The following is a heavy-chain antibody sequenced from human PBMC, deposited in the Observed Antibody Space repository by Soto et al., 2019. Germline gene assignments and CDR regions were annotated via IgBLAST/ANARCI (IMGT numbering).Heavy chain of an antibody. J-gene: IGHJ4*02. CDR3: AREGPNYDILTGYYPFDY. CDR1: GYTFTSYG. Sequence: ASVKVSCKASGYTFTSYGISWVRQAPGQGLEWMGWISAYSGNTNYAQKLQGRVTMTTDTSTSTAYMELRSLRSDDTAVYYCAREGPNYDILTGYYPFDYWGQGTQVTVSS. CDR2: ISAYSGNT. V-gene: IGHV1-18*01. D-gene: IGHD3-9*01.